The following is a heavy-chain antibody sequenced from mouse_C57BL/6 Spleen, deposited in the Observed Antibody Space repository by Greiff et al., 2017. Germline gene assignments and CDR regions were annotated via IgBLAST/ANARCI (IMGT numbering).Heavy chain of an antibody. CDR3: AKEGVIYYGREAWFAY. D-gene: IGHD2-1*01. J-gene: IGHJ3*01. CDR1: GYTFTSYW. V-gene: IGHV1-64*01. Sequence: QVQLQQPGAELVKPGASVKLSCKASGYTFTSYWMHWVKQRPGQGLEWIGMIHPNSGSTNYNEKFKSRATLTVDKSSSTAYMQLSSLTSEDSAVYYCAKEGVIYYGREAWFAYWGQGTLVTVSA. CDR2: IHPNSGST.